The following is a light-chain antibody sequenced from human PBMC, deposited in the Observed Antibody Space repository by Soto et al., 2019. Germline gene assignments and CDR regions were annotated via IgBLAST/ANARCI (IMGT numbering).Light chain of an antibody. CDR3: QQYNSYSQT. V-gene: IGKV1-5*01. J-gene: IGKJ1*01. CDR2: DAS. Sequence: DIQATQSPPTLSASVGDRVTITCRASQTISTWMAWYQQKPGKAPKLLVYDASTLQSGVASRFSGSGSGTEFTLTISGLQPEDFATYYCQQYNSYSQTFGQGTKVDI. CDR1: QTISTW.